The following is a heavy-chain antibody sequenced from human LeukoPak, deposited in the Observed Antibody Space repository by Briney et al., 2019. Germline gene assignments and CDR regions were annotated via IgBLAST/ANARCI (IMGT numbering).Heavy chain of an antibody. D-gene: IGHD6-13*01. J-gene: IGHJ4*02. CDR1: GFTLSSDW. CDR3: ARGFYSSSFFIDY. Sequence: PGGCLRLACAAAGFTLSSDWMGSGRHAPGKGLVWVSGINADGSSTSYADSVKGRFTISRDNAKNTLYLQMNSLRAEDTAVYYCARGFYSSSFFIDYWGQGTLVTVSS. V-gene: IGHV3-74*01. CDR2: INADGSST.